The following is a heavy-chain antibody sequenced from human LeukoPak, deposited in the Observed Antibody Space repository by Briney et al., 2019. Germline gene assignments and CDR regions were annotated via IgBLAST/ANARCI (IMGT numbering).Heavy chain of an antibody. CDR2: ISGSGGST. Sequence: GGSLRLSCGASGLTFSSAAMRWVRQAPGKGLEWVSDISGSGGSTYYADSVKGRFTISRGNSKNTLYLQMNSLRAEDTALYYCVKSSRVVVIANHYYYYGMDVWGQGTTVTVSS. V-gene: IGHV3-23*01. CDR3: VKSSRVVVIANHYYYYGMDV. J-gene: IGHJ6*02. CDR1: GLTFSSAA. D-gene: IGHD3-22*01.